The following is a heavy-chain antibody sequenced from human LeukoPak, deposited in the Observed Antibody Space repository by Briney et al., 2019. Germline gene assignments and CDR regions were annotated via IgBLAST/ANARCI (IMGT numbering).Heavy chain of an antibody. CDR3: ARRGSSWYAPDFDY. Sequence: ASVKVSCKASGYTFTSYDINWVRQATGQGLEWMGWMNPNSGNTGYAQKFQGRVTITRNTSISTAYMELSSLRSEDTAVYYCARRGSSWYAPDFDYWGXXTLVTVSS. CDR1: GYTFTSYD. J-gene: IGHJ4*01. D-gene: IGHD6-13*01. V-gene: IGHV1-8*03. CDR2: MNPNSGNT.